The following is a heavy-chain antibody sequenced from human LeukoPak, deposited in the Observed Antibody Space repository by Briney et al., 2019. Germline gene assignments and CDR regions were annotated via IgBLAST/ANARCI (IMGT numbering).Heavy chain of an antibody. CDR2: IYYSGST. Sequence: SETLSLTCTVSGGSISSYYWSWIRQPPGKGLEWIGYIYYSGSTNYNPSLKSRVTISVDTSKNQFSLKLSSVTAADTAVYYCAGREAAGTFGPDYWGQGTLVTVSS. CDR1: GGSISSYY. CDR3: AGREAAGTFGPDY. J-gene: IGHJ4*02. D-gene: IGHD6-13*01. V-gene: IGHV4-59*01.